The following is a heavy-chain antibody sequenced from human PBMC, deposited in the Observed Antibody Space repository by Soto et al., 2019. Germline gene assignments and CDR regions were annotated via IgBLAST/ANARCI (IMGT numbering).Heavy chain of an antibody. CDR3: ARGGLYSSSSGGYGMDV. D-gene: IGHD6-6*01. V-gene: IGHV3-74*01. J-gene: IGHJ6*02. CDR2: INSDGSST. CDR1: GFTFSSYW. Sequence: EVQLVESGGGLVQPGGSLRLSCAASGFTFSSYWMHWVRQAPGKGLVWVSRINSDGSSTSHADSVKGRFTISRDNAKNTLYLQMNSLRAEDTAVYYCARGGLYSSSSGGYGMDVWGQGTTVTVSS.